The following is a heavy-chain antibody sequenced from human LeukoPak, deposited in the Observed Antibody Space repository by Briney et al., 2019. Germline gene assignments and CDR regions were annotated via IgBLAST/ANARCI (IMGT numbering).Heavy chain of an antibody. V-gene: IGHV4-34*01. D-gene: IGHD2-2*01. CDR2: INHSGST. CDR3: ASTALVVVPAAPPSWFDP. Sequence: ESSETLSLTCAVYGGSFSGYYWSWIRQPPGKGLEWIGEINHSGSTNYNPSLKSRVTISVDTSKNQFSLKLSSVTAADTAVYYCASTALVVVPAAPPSWFDPWGQGTLVTVSS. J-gene: IGHJ5*02. CDR1: GGSFSGYY.